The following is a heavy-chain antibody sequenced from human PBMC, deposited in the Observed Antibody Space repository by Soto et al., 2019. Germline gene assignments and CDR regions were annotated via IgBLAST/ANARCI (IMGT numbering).Heavy chain of an antibody. CDR1: GYTFTSYA. Sequence: ASVKVSCKASGYTFTSYAMHWVRQAPGQRLEWMGWINAGNGNTKYSQKFQGRVTITRDTSASTAYMELSSLRSEDTAVYYCARILKLRFLESGFDCWGQGTLVTVSS. D-gene: IGHD3-3*01. CDR2: INAGNGNT. V-gene: IGHV1-3*01. CDR3: ARILKLRFLESGFDC. J-gene: IGHJ4*02.